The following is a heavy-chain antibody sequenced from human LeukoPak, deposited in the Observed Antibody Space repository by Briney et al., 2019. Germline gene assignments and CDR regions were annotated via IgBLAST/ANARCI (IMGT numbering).Heavy chain of an antibody. CDR3: ARSANPGYYNGMDV. D-gene: IGHD1-14*01. CDR1: GYSFTTYW. V-gene: IGHV5-10-1*01. Sequence: PGEALKISCKGSGYSFTTYWITGVRQMPGKGLEGMGRIDPSDSYSNYSPSIQGHVTISADRSISTAYLQWSSLKASDTAMYYCARSANPGYYNGMDVWGQGTTVTVSS. J-gene: IGHJ6*02. CDR2: IDPSDSYS.